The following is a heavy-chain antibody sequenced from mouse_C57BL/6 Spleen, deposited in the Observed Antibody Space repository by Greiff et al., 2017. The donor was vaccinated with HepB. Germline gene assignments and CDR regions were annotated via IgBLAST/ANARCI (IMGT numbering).Heavy chain of an antibody. V-gene: IGHV1-80*01. Sequence: VKLMESGAELVKPGASVKISCKASGYAFSSYWMNWVKQRPGKGLEWIGQIYPGDGDTNYNGKFKGKATLTADKSSSTAYMQLSSLTSEDSAVYFCARGDYGSSFLAYWGQGTLVTVSA. CDR1: GYAFSSYW. CDR3: ARGDYGSSFLAY. CDR2: IYPGDGDT. J-gene: IGHJ3*01. D-gene: IGHD1-1*01.